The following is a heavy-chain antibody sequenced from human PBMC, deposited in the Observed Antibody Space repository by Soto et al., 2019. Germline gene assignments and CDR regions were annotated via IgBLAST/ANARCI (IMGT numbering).Heavy chain of an antibody. D-gene: IGHD2-15*01. CDR3: ARLHRGYSYYYYYGMDV. CDR1: GGSISSSSYY. V-gene: IGHV4-39*01. J-gene: IGHJ6*02. CDR2: IYYSGST. Sequence: SETLSLTCTVSGGSISSSSYYWGWIRQPPGKGLEWIGSIYYSGSTYYNPSLKSRVTISVDTSKNQFSLKLSSVTAADTAVYYCARLHRGYSYYYYYGMDVWGQGTTVTVSS.